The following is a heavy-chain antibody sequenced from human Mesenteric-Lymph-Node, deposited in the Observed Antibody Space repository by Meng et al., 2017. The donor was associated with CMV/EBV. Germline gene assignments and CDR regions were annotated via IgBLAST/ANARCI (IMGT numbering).Heavy chain of an antibody. J-gene: IGHJ6*02. Sequence: SLKISCAASGFTFDDYAMHWVRQAPGKGLEWVSGISWNSGSIGYADSVKGRFTISRDNAKNSLSLQMNSLRAEDTAVYYCARGLGTPPGYYYYYDMDVWGQGTTVTVSS. CDR3: ARGLGTPPGYYYYYDMDV. CDR2: ISWNSGSI. V-gene: IGHV3-9*01. D-gene: IGHD1-1*01. CDR1: GFTFDDYA.